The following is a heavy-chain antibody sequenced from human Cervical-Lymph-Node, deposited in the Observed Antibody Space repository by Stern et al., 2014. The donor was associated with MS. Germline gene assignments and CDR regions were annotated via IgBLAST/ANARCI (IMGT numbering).Heavy chain of an antibody. CDR3: AGAIGKYELLESFDM. CDR1: GASVGGGDWY. CDR2: IYYSGTT. V-gene: IGHV4-30-4*01. Sequence: ESGPGLVKPSQTLSLACAVSGASVGGGDWYWSWIRQPPGKGLEWLGHIYYSGTTYYKPSLKSRLIISLDTSKNQFSLNLTSVTAADTAVYYCAGAIGKYELLESFDMWGQGTMVTVSS. J-gene: IGHJ3*02. D-gene: IGHD1-1*01.